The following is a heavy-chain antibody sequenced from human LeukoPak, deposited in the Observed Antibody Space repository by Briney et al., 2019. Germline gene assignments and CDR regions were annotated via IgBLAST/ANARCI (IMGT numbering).Heavy chain of an antibody. CDR2: IIPIFVTA. Sequence: GASVKVSCKASGYTFTSYGISWVRQAPGQGLEWMGGIIPIFVTANDAQKIQGRVTKTADESTSTAYMELSSLRCEDTAVYYWARGGLGELSFEFSDYYMDVWGKGTTVTVSS. V-gene: IGHV1-69*13. CDR3: ARGGLGELSFEFSDYYMDV. CDR1: GYTFTSYG. J-gene: IGHJ6*03. D-gene: IGHD3-16*02.